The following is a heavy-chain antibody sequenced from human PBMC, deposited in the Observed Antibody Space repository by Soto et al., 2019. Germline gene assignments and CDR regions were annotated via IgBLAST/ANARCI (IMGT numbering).Heavy chain of an antibody. V-gene: IGHV3-21*01. CDR3: ARDQPGYSYGYGLGY. Sequence: EVQLVESGGGLVQPGGSLRLSCAASGFTFSSYSMNWVRQAPGKGLEWVSSISSSSSYIYYADSVKGRFTISRDNAKNSLYLQMNSLRAEATAVYYCARDQPGYSYGYGLGYWGQGTLVTVSS. CDR1: GFTFSSYS. D-gene: IGHD5-18*01. J-gene: IGHJ4*02. CDR2: ISSSSSYI.